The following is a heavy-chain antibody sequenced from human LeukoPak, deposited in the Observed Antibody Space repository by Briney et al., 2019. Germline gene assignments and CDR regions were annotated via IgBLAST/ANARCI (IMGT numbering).Heavy chain of an antibody. CDR1: GFNFSSYW. CDR2: INSDGSST. D-gene: IGHD2-15*01. CDR3: ARGCSGGRCYSGGWFDP. Sequence: GGSLRLSCAASGFNFSSYWMHWVRQAPGKGLVWVSRINSDGSSTTYADSVKGRFTISRDNAKNTLYLQMNSLRVDDTAVYYCARGCSGGRCYSGGWFDPWGQGTLVTVSS. J-gene: IGHJ5*02. V-gene: IGHV3-74*01.